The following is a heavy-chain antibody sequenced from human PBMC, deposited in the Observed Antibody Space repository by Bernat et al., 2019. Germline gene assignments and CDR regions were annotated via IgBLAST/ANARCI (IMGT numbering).Heavy chain of an antibody. Sequence: QVQLQESGPGLVKPSETLSLTCAVSGYSISSGYYWCWIRHPPGKGLEWIGSIYHSGSTYYNPSLKSRVTISVDTSKNQFSLKLSSVTAADTAVYYCARWNWNSRHADYWGQGTLVTVSS. CDR3: ARWNWNSRHADY. CDR1: GYSISSGYY. D-gene: IGHD1-7*01. V-gene: IGHV4-38-2*01. CDR2: IYHSGST. J-gene: IGHJ4*02.